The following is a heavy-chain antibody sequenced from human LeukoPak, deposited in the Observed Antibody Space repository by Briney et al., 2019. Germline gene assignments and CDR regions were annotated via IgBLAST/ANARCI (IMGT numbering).Heavy chain of an antibody. CDR2: ISSSSNTI. J-gene: IGHJ6*03. CDR1: GFTFNTYS. CDR3: ARDRSYYYMYV. V-gene: IGHV3-48*01. Sequence: PGGSLRLSCAASGFTFNTYSMNWVRQAPRKGLEWVSYISSSSNTIYYADSVKGRFTVSRDNAKSSLYLQMDSLRAEDTAVYYCARDRSYYYMYVWGKGTTVTVSS.